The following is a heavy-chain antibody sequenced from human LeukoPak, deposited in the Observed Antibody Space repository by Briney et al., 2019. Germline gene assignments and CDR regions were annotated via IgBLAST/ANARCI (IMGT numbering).Heavy chain of an antibody. CDR2: IYYSGST. CDR1: GGSISSGDYY. J-gene: IGHJ4*02. V-gene: IGHV4-30-4*08. D-gene: IGHD2-21*01. Sequence: PSQTLSLTCTVSGGSISSGDYYWSWLRQPPGKGLEWFGYIYYSGSTYYNPSLKSRVTISVDTSKNQFSLKLSSVTAADTAVYYCARRGYCGGDCYSPYVDYWGQGTLVTVSS. CDR3: ARRGYCGGDCYSPYVDY.